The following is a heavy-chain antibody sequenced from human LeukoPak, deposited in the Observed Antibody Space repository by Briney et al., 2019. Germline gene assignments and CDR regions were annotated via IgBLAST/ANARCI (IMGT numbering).Heavy chain of an antibody. CDR1: GFTFSSYA. J-gene: IGHJ3*02. D-gene: IGHD6-13*01. CDR3: ARAGSGSWWSRRAFDI. CDR2: ISYDGSNK. V-gene: IGHV3-30-3*01. Sequence: GGSLRLSCAASGFTFSSYAMHWVRQAPGKGLEWVAVISYDGSNKYYADSVKGRFTISRDNSKNTLYLQMNSLRAEDTAVYYCARAGSGSWWSRRAFDIWGQGTMVIVSS.